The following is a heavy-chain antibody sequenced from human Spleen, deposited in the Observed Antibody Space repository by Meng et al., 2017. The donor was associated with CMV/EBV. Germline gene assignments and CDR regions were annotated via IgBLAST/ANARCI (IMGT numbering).Heavy chain of an antibody. D-gene: IGHD3-3*01. J-gene: IGHJ4*02. CDR3: ARLFGRVPPVATVAFWSGYFDY. CDR1: GYTFTNYG. CDR2: INPSDAST. V-gene: IGHV1-46*01. Sequence: ASVKVSCKASGYTFTNYGFIWVRQAPGQGLEWMGIINPSDASTTYAQKFQGRVTMTSDTSTSTVYMELNSLRIEDTALYYCARLFGRVPPVATVAFWSGYFDYWGQGTLVTVSS.